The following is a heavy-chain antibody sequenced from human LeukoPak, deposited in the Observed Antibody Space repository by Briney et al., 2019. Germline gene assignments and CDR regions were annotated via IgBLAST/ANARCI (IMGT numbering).Heavy chain of an antibody. CDR2: ISGSGGSQ. V-gene: IGHV3-23*01. CDR1: GFTFSSYA. J-gene: IGHJ6*02. Sequence: PGGSLRLSCAASGFTFSSYAMSWVRQAPGKGLEWVSAISGSGGSQYYADSVKGRFTISRDNSKNTLYLQMNSLRAEDTAVYYCAKDRLDTAMGSGMDVWGQGTTVTVSS. D-gene: IGHD5-18*01. CDR3: AKDRLDTAMGSGMDV.